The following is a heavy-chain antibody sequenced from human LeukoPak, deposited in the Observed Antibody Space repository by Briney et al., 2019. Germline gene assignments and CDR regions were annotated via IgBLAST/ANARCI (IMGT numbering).Heavy chain of an antibody. CDR3: ARGRLGGSGSYYNVLDY. D-gene: IGHD3-10*01. CDR1: GGSISSYY. CDR2: IYYTGST. Sequence: PSETLSLTCTVSGGSISSYYWSWIRQPPGKGLEWIGYIYYTGSTNYNPSLKSRVTISVDTSKNQFSLELSSVTAADTAVYYCARGRLGGSGSYYNVLDYWGQGTLVTVSS. J-gene: IGHJ4*02. V-gene: IGHV4-59*01.